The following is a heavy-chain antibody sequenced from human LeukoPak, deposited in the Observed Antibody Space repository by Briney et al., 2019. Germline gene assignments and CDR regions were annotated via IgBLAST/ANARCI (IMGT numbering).Heavy chain of an antibody. V-gene: IGHV3-21*01. D-gene: IGHD3-10*01. CDR2: ITTSSTYI. J-gene: IGHJ4*02. CDR3: ARGEGYYASGSYYIDY. CDR1: GFTFSSYT. Sequence: GGSLRLPCAASGFTFSSYTMNWVRQAPGKGLEWVSSITTSSTYIYYADPVRGRFTISRDNAKNSLYLRMSSLRVEDTAVYYCARGEGYYASGSYYIDYWGRGTLVTVSS.